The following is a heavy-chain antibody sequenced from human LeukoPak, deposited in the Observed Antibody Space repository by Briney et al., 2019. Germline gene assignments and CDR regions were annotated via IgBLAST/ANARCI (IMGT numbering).Heavy chain of an antibody. CDR1: GYTFTGYY. V-gene: IGHV1-2*02. CDR3: ARDFEVVTAIPWYFDY. J-gene: IGHJ4*01. CDR2: INPNSGGT. D-gene: IGHD2-21*02. Sequence: GASVKVSCKASGYTFTGYYMHWVRQAPGQGLEWMGWINPNSGGTNYAQKFQGRVTMTRDTSISTAYMELSRLRSDDTAVYYCARDFEVVTAIPWYFDYWGHGTLVTVSS.